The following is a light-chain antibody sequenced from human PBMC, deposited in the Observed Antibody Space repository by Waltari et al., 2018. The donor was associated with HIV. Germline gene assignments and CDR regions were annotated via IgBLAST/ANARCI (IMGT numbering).Light chain of an antibody. CDR2: EVT. CDR1: SSDLGNYNL. J-gene: IGLJ3*02. CDR3: SSYAGGHTWV. Sequence: QSALTQPASLSGSPGQSIVISCTGTSSDLGNYNLVSWYQHHPGKFPSLIIYEVTKRPSGVSSRFSGSKSANTASLMISGLQAEDEGNYYCSSYAGGHTWVFGGGTKLTVL. V-gene: IGLV2-23*02.